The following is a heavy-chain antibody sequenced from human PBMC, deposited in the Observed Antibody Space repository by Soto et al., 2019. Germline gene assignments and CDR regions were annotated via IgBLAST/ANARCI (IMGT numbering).Heavy chain of an antibody. J-gene: IGHJ4*02. CDR2: IRSKSNSYAT. D-gene: IGHD4-17*01. CDR3: TRGYGDYVRDY. Sequence: EVQLVESGGGLVQPGGSLKLSCAVSGFTFSGSAMHCVRQASGKGLEWVGRIRSKSNSYATAYAASVKGRFTISRDDSKNTAYLQMNSLKTEDTAVYYCTRGYGDYVRDYWGQGTLVTVSS. CDR1: GFTFSGSA. V-gene: IGHV3-73*01.